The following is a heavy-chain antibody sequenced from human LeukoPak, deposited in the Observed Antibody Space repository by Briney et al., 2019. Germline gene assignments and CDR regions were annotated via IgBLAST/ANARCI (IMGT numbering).Heavy chain of an antibody. CDR2: INHSGST. Sequence: SETLSLTCAGYGGSFSGYYWSWICQPPGKGLEWIGEINHSGSTNYNPSLKSRVTISVDTSKNQFSLKLSSVTAADTAVYYCARGLDGSGSYFDYWGQGTLVTVSS. V-gene: IGHV4-34*01. J-gene: IGHJ4*02. CDR1: GGSFSGYY. CDR3: ARGLDGSGSYFDY. D-gene: IGHD3-10*01.